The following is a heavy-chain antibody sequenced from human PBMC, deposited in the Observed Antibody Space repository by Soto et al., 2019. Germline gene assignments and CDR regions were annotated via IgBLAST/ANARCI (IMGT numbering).Heavy chain of an antibody. CDR3: VHTWYTTSSMYFDF. V-gene: IGHV2-5*01. D-gene: IGHD6-6*01. CDR1: GFSLSTSGVG. Sequence: QITLKESGPTLVKPTQTLTLTCTFSGFSLSTSGVGVGWIRQPPEKALEWLALIYWNNDKRYSPSLKSRLTISKDTSKNQVFLTLSNMDPVDTATYYCVHTWYTTSSMYFDFWGQGTLVTVSS. J-gene: IGHJ4*02. CDR2: IYWNNDK.